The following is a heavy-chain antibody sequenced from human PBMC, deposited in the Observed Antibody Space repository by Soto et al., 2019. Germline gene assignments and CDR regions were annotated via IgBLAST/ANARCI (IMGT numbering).Heavy chain of an antibody. J-gene: IGHJ4*02. CDR3: ARIEAGTYYDFWSGYYQYYFDY. D-gene: IGHD3-3*01. CDR1: GFSLSNARMG. Sequence: VTLKESGPMLVKPTETLTLTCTVSGFSLSNARMGVSWIRQPPGKALEWLAHIFSNDEKSYSTSLKSRLTISKDTSKSQVVLTMTNMDPVDTATYYCARIEAGTYYDFWSGYYQYYFDYWGQGTLVTVSS. CDR2: IFSNDEK. V-gene: IGHV2-26*01.